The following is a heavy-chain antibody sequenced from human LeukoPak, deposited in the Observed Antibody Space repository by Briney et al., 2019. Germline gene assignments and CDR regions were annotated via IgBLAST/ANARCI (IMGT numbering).Heavy chain of an antibody. Sequence: GGSLRLSCAASGFTFRTYAMSWFRQAPGKGLEWVSGISGSGGSTVYADSVQGRFTISRDNSKNTLYLQMNSLRAEDTAVYYCVKDQGSGHGSYTWGSFDYWGLETRVTVSS. J-gene: IGHJ4*01. V-gene: IGHV3-23*01. CDR3: VKDQGSGHGSYTWGSFDY. CDR1: GFTFRTYA. D-gene: IGHD3-10*01. CDR2: ISGSGGST.